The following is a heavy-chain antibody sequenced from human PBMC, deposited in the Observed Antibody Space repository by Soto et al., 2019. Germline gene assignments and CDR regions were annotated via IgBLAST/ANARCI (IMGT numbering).Heavy chain of an antibody. CDR3: ARETSIRGITGFSF. CDR1: GYTFTTYA. Sequence: ASVKVSCKASGYTFTTYAMHWVRQAPGQRLEWMGWIHAGNDNTRYSQKFQGRVTLTSDTSASTAYMEISSLRSEDTAVYYCARETSIRGITGFSFWGQGTLVT. V-gene: IGHV1-3*01. D-gene: IGHD3-10*01. J-gene: IGHJ4*02. CDR2: IHAGNDNT.